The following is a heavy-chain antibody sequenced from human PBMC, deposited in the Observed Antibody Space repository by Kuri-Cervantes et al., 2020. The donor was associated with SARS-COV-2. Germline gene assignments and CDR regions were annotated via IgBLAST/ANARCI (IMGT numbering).Heavy chain of an antibody. CDR3: ARHVGCSSTSCDGYNWFDP. V-gene: IGHV4-39*01. CDR1: GGSISSSSYY. D-gene: IGHD2-2*01. Sequence: ESLKISCTVSGGSISSSSYYWGWIRQPPGKGLEWIESIYYSGSTYYNPSLKSRVTISVDTSKNQFSLKLSSVTAADTAVYYCARHVGCSSTSCDGYNWFDPWGQGTLVTVSS. J-gene: IGHJ5*02. CDR2: IYYSGST.